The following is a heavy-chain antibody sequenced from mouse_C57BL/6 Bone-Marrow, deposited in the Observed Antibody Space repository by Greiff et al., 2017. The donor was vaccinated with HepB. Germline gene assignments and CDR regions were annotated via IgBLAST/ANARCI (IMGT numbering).Heavy chain of an antibody. V-gene: IGHV5-16*01. CDR3: ARGSGYDGYFDV. CDR2: INYDGSST. D-gene: IGHD2-2*01. J-gene: IGHJ1*03. Sequence: EVKLVESEGGLVQPGSSMKLSCTASGFTFSDYYMAWVRQVPEKGLEWVANINYDGSSTYYLDSLKSRFIISRDNAKNILYLQMSSLKSEDTATYYCARGSGYDGYFDVWGTGTTVTVSS. CDR1: GFTFSDYY.